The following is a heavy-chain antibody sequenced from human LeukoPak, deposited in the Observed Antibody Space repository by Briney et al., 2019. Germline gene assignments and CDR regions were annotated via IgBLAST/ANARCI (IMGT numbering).Heavy chain of an antibody. CDR1: GFSFNGYG. CDR3: ARHGSGRNNFDPLDH. D-gene: IGHD1-26*01. CDR2: IWYDGSVT. V-gene: IGHV3-33*01. Sequence: GRSLRLSCAASGFSFNGYGMHWVRQAPGKGLEWVAIIWYDGSVTYYEDSVEGRFTISRDNSKSTLYLQMDSLRAEDTAVYYCARHGSGRNNFDPLDHWGQGTLVTVSS. J-gene: IGHJ4*02.